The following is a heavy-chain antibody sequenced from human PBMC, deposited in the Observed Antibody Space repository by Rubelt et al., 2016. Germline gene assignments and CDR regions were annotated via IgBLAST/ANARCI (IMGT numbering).Heavy chain of an antibody. J-gene: IGHJ6*02. V-gene: IGHV3-7*01. Sequence: EVQLVESGGGLVQPGGSLKLSCAASGFTFSTYWMSWVRQAPGKGLEWVANIKEDGSEKYYVDSVKGRFTISRDNSKNTLYLQMNSLRAEDTAVYYCATDAALVDTAMGLNYYYYYGMDVWGQGTTVTVSS. CDR1: GFTFSTYW. D-gene: IGHD5-18*01. CDR3: ATDAALVDTAMGLNYYYYYGMDV. CDR2: IKEDGSEK.